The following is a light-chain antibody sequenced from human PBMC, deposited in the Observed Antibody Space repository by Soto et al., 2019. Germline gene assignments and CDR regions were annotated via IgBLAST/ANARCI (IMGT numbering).Light chain of an antibody. CDR1: QSVSSSY. J-gene: IGKJ2*01. CDR3: LQHRSLPRT. CDR2: GAS. V-gene: IGKV3-20*01. Sequence: EIVLTQSPGTLSLSPGERATLSCRASQSVSSSYLAWYQQKPGQAPRLLIYGASSRATGIPDRFSGSGSGTRFTITFISQEPEDHSVYYCLQHRSLPRTFGQGTKLEIQ.